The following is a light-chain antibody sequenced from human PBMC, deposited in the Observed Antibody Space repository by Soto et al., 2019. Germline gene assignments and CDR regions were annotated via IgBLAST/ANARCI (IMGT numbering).Light chain of an antibody. CDR2: EVS. V-gene: IGLV2-14*01. J-gene: IGLJ2*01. CDR3: SSYTSSSALV. Sequence: QSALTQPASVSGSPGQSITISCTGTSSDVGGYKYVSWYQQHPGKAPKLMIYEVSNRPSGVSNRFSGSKSGTTASLSISGLQAEDEAHYYCSSYTSSSALVFGGGTKLTVL. CDR1: SSDVGGYKY.